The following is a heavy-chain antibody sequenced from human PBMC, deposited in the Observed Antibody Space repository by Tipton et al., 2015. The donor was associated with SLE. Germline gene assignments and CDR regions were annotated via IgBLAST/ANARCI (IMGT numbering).Heavy chain of an antibody. D-gene: IGHD5-12*01. CDR2: IYYSGST. J-gene: IGHJ5*02. V-gene: IGHV4-59*01. Sequence: LRLSCTVSGGSISSYYWSWIRQPPGKGLEWIGYIYYSGSTNYNPSLKSRVTISVDTSKNQFSLKLTSVTAADTAVYYCARGGYGRTTKKWIWFDPWGQGTLVTVSS. CDR1: GGSISSYY. CDR3: ARGGYGRTTKKWIWFDP.